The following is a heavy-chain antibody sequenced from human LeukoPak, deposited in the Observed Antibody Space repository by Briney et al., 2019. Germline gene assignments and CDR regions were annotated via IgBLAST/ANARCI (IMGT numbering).Heavy chain of an antibody. V-gene: IGHV4-39*07. Sequence: SETLSLTCTVSGDSISSTSYFWAWIRQPPGRGLEWIASIYYSGTTYYNPSTKSRVTIYVDTSGNQFSLKLSSVTAADTAVYYCARDRGISGYSYGFDYWGQGTLVTVSS. CDR3: ARDRGISGYSYGFDY. CDR2: IYYSGTT. CDR1: GDSISSTSYF. J-gene: IGHJ4*02. D-gene: IGHD5-18*01.